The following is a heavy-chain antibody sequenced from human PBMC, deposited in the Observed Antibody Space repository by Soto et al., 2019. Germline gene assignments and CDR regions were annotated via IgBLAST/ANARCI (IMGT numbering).Heavy chain of an antibody. Sequence: SETLSLTCSVSGGSVNSFYYWSWIRQPPGKGLEWLGYIYHTGSTNYQPSLKSRVTISLDTSKNQFSLNLNSVTAADTAVYYCARWGVAMDVWGQGTTVTVSS. CDR1: GGSVNSFYY. V-gene: IGHV4-61*01. CDR2: IYHTGST. D-gene: IGHD3-16*01. J-gene: IGHJ6*02. CDR3: ARWGVAMDV.